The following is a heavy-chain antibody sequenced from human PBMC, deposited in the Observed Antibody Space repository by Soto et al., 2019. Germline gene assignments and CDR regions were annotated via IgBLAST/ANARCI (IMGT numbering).Heavy chain of an antibody. CDR2: ISYDGSNK. Sequence: QVQLVESGGGVVQPGRSLRLSCAASGFTFSSYAMHWVRQAPGKGLEWVAVISYDGSNKNYADSVKGRFTISRDNSKNTLYLQMNSLRAEDTAVYYCARALAARLDYWGQGTLVTVAS. CDR3: ARALAARLDY. J-gene: IGHJ4*02. D-gene: IGHD6-6*01. CDR1: GFTFSSYA. V-gene: IGHV3-30-3*01.